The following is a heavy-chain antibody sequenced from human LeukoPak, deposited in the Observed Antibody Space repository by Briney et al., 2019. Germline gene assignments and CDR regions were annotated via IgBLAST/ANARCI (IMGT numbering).Heavy chain of an antibody. D-gene: IGHD2-21*02. V-gene: IGHV3-7*01. CDR3: ARDLAYCGGDCYSTNYYFDY. CDR1: GFTFSSYW. Sequence: GGSLRLSCVASGFTFSSYWMSWVRQAPGKGLEWVANIKQDGTEKYYVDSVKGRFTISRDNAKNSLYLQMNSLRAEDTAVYYCARDLAYCGGDCYSTNYYFDYWGQGTLVTVSS. J-gene: IGHJ4*02. CDR2: IKQDGTEK.